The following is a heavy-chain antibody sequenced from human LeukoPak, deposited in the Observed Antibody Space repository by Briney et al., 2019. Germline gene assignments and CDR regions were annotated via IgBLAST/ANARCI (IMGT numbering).Heavy chain of an antibody. CDR1: GGSISSSSYY. J-gene: IGHJ4*02. CDR2: IYYSGST. V-gene: IGHV4-39*07. Sequence: SETLSLTCTVSGGSISSSSYYWGWIRQPPGKGLEWIRSIYYSGSTYYNPSLKSRVTISVDTSKNQFSLKLSSVTAADTAVYYCARGDCSSTSCSYFDYWGQGTLVTVSS. D-gene: IGHD2-2*01. CDR3: ARGDCSSTSCSYFDY.